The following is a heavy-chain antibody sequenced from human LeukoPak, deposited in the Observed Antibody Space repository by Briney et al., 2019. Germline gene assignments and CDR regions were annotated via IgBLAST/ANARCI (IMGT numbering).Heavy chain of an antibody. CDR3: TTTGD. V-gene: IGHV3-49*04. J-gene: IGHJ4*02. CDR2: IRSKAYGGTT. Sequence: SGGSLRLSRAASGFTFSSYGMHWVRQAPGKGLEWVGFIRSKAYGGTTEYAASVKGRFTNSRDDSKSIAYLQMNSLKTEDTAVYYCTTTGDWGQGTLVTVSS. CDR1: GFTFSSYG.